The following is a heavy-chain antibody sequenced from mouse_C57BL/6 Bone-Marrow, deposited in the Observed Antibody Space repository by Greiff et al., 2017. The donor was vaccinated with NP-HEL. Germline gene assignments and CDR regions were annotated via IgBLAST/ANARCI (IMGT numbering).Heavy chain of an antibody. CDR2: IDPENGDT. Sequence: VQLQQSGAELVRPGASVKLSCTASGFNIKDDYMHWVKQRPEQGLEWIGWIDPENGDTEYASKFQGKATITADTSSNTAYLQLSSLTSEDTAVYYCTTAYYSNYGGSWFAYWGQGTLATVSA. J-gene: IGHJ3*01. V-gene: IGHV14-4*01. CDR3: TTAYYSNYGGSWFAY. D-gene: IGHD2-5*01. CDR1: GFNIKDDY.